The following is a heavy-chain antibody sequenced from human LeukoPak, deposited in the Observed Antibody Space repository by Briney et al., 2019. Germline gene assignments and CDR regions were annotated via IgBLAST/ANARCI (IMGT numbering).Heavy chain of an antibody. CDR2: ICYSGST. CDR1: GGSISSYY. D-gene: IGHD1-26*01. CDR3: ARDSGWELLNAFDI. J-gene: IGHJ3*02. Sequence: PSETLSLTCTVSGGSISSYYWSWIRQPPGKGLEWIGYICYSGSTNYNPSLKSRITISVDTSKNQFSLKLSSVTAADTAVYYCARDSGWELLNAFDIWGQGTMVTVSS. V-gene: IGHV4-59*01.